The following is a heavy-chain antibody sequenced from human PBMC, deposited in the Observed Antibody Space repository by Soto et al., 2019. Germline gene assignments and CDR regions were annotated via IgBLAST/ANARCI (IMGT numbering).Heavy chain of an antibody. Sequence: QVQLVQSGAEVQKPGSSVKVSCKASGGTFNMYAINWVRQAPGQGLEWMGGIIPMFGTANYAQKLKGRVKITADEATNTAYMELSSLRSEDTAVYHCARDQYGGMDVWGQGTTVTVSS. CDR1: GGTFNMYA. V-gene: IGHV1-69*01. D-gene: IGHD4-17*01. CDR2: IIPMFGTA. J-gene: IGHJ6*02. CDR3: ARDQYGGMDV.